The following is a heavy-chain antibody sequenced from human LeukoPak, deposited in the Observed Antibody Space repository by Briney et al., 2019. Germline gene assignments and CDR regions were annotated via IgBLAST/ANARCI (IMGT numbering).Heavy chain of an antibody. CDR3: ARQRSNWFRWFDP. Sequence: SETLSLTCTVSGGSVSIGSYYWSWIRQPPGKGLEWIGYIYYSGSTNYNPSLKSRVTISVDTSKNQFSLKLSSVTAADTALYYCARQRSNWFRWFDPWGQGTLVTVSS. V-gene: IGHV4-61*01. D-gene: IGHD3-10*01. CDR1: GGSVSIGSYY. CDR2: IYYSGST. J-gene: IGHJ5*02.